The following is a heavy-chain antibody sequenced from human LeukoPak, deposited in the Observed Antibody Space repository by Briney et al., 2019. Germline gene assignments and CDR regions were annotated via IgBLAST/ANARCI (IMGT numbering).Heavy chain of an antibody. CDR2: TYYRSQWRS. V-gene: IGHV6-1*01. J-gene: IGHJ3*01. Sequence: SQTLSLTCVISGDSVSNSDYAWNWIRQSPSRGLEWLGRTYYRSQWRSDYAGSVMGRISVDPDTSKNHFSLHLRSVTPDDTAIYYCAGGYAFDVWSQGTMVTVSS. CDR1: GDSVSNSDYA. CDR3: AGGYAFDV.